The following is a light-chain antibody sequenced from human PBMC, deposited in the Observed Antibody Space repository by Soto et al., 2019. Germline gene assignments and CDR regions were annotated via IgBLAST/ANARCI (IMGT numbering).Light chain of an antibody. Sequence: QTVVTQEPSISVSPGGTVTLTCGLTSGSVSITSYPSWFQQTPGQAPRTLIYSTNTRSSGVSDRFSGSILGSKAALTITGAQAADESHYYCALYLGGGITVFGAGTKLTVL. CDR3: ALYLGGGITV. J-gene: IGLJ3*02. V-gene: IGLV8-61*01. CDR2: STN. CDR1: SGSVSITSY.